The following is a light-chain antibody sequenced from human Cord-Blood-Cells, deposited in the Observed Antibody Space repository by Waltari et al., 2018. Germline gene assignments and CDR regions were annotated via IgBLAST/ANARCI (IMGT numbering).Light chain of an antibody. Sequence: EIVMTQSPATLSVSPGERATISCRASQSVGSNLAWYQQKPGQAPRLLIYGASTRATGIPARFSGSGSGTEFTLTISSLQSEDFAVYYCQQYNNWPLTFGGGTKVEIK. CDR2: GAS. CDR3: QQYNNWPLT. CDR1: QSVGSN. V-gene: IGKV3-15*01. J-gene: IGKJ4*01.